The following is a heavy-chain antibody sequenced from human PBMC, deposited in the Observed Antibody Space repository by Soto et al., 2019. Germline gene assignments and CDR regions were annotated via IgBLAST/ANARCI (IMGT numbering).Heavy chain of an antibody. CDR3: ATWSKREHAFDV. V-gene: IGHV3-53*01. Sequence: VQLEESGGGLIQPGGSLRLSCAASGFSFRGKNYLTWVRQAPGKGLEWLSGLYDTDGTYYADSVQGRFSVSRDNSKNNFYLQLHSLRPDDTALYFCATWSKREHAFDVWGLGTMVTVSS. CDR2: LYDTDGT. J-gene: IGHJ3*01. CDR1: GFSFRGKNY. D-gene: IGHD1-1*01.